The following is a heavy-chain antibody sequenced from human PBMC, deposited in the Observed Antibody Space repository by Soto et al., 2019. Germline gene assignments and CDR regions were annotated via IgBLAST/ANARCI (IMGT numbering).Heavy chain of an antibody. D-gene: IGHD3-22*01. CDR3: AREKDSSGYYPRPSYNWFDP. CDR2: IIPIFGTA. Sequence: ASVKVSCKASGGTFSSYAISWVRQAPGQGLEWMGGIIPIFGTANYAQKFQGRVTITADESTTTAYMELSSLRSEDTAVYYCAREKDSSGYYPRPSYNWFDPWGQGTLVTVSS. J-gene: IGHJ5*02. V-gene: IGHV1-69*13. CDR1: GGTFSSYA.